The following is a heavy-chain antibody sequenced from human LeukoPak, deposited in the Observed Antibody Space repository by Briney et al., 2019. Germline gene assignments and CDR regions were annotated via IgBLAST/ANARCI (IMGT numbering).Heavy chain of an antibody. D-gene: IGHD1-26*01. J-gene: IGHJ3*02. CDR1: GYTFTSYY. V-gene: IGHV1-46*01. CDR2: INPSGGST. Sequence: ASVKVSCKASGYTFTSYYMHWVRQAPGQGLEWLGIINPSGGSTSYAQKFQGRVTMTTDTSTSTAYMELRSLRSDDTAVYYCARDRRMGATLDAFDIWGQGTMVTVSS. CDR3: ARDRRMGATLDAFDI.